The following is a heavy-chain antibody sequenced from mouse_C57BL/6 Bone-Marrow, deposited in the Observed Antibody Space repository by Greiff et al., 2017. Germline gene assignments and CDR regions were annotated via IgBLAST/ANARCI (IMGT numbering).Heavy chain of an antibody. Sequence: VKLMESGPGLVQPSQSLSITCTASGFSLTSYGVHWVRQSPGQGLEWLGVIWRGGSTDYNAAFISRLRITKDNSKSQVFFKMNSLQADDTAIYYCAKRGSSYGYFDVWGTGTTVTVSS. CDR2: IWRGGST. J-gene: IGHJ1*03. D-gene: IGHD1-1*01. V-gene: IGHV2-5*01. CDR3: AKRGSSYGYFDV. CDR1: GFSLTSYG.